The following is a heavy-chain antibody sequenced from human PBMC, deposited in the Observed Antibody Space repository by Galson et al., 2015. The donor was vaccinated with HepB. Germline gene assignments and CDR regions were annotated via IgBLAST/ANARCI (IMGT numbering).Heavy chain of an antibody. D-gene: IGHD2-15*01. CDR3: ARTPSYCSGGSCYVGGLDY. CDR2: INAGNGNT. Sequence: SVKVSCKASGYTFTSYAMHWVRQAPGQRLKWMGWINAGNGNTKYSQKFQGRVTITRDTSASTAYMELSSLRSEDTAVYYCARTPSYCSGGSCYVGGLDYWGQGTLVIVSS. CDR1: GYTFTSYA. V-gene: IGHV1-3*01. J-gene: IGHJ4*02.